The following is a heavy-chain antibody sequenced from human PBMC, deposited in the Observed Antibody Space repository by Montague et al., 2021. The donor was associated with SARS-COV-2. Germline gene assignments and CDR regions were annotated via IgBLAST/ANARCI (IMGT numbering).Heavy chain of an antibody. J-gene: IGHJ4*02. D-gene: IGHD3-9*01. V-gene: IGHV4-34*01. CDR1: GGSFSGYY. CDR2: ISHSGST. CDR3: ARLGLRYFDWLLLGEGYFDY. Sequence: SETLSLTCAVYGGSFSGYYWSWIRQPPGKGLEWIGEISHSGSTNHNPSLKSRVTISIDTSKNQFSLKLSSVTAADTAVYYCARLGLRYFDWLLLGEGYFDYWGQGTLVTVSS.